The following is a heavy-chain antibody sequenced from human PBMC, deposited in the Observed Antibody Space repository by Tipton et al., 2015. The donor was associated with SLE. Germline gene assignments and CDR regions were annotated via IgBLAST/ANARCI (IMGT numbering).Heavy chain of an antibody. CDR2: IYYSGST. CDR3: ARHRGIVGATTDY. Sequence: TLSLTCTVSGGSISSSSYYWGWIRQPPGKGLEWIGRIYYSGSTYYNPSLKSRVTISVDTSKNQFSLKLRSVTAADTAVYYCARHRGIVGATTDYWGQGTLVTVSS. CDR1: GGSISSSSYY. V-gene: IGHV4-39*07. D-gene: IGHD1-26*01. J-gene: IGHJ4*02.